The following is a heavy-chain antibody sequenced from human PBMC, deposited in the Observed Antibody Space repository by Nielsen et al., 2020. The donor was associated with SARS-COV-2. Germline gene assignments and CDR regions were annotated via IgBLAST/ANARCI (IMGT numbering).Heavy chain of an antibody. Sequence: GESLKISCTASGLTLSTFWMHWVRQVPGKGLVWVARINPDGTSISYGDSVKGRFTISRDHAKNTLFLQMSSLRAEDTGTYYCARGDFDPDYWGQGTPVTVSS. D-gene: IGHD3-9*01. V-gene: IGHV3-74*01. CDR1: GLTLSTFW. CDR3: ARGDFDPDY. CDR2: INPDGTSI. J-gene: IGHJ4*02.